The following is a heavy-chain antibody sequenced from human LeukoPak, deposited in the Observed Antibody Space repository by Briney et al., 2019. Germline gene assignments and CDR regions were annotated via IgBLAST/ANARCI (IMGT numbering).Heavy chain of an antibody. CDR3: AREALGEYYYDSSGYLDY. V-gene: IGHV3-7*01. D-gene: IGHD3-22*01. CDR2: MKQDGSEK. CDR1: GFTFSSYW. Sequence: GGSLRLSCAASGFTFSSYWMSWVRQAPGKGLEWVANMKQDGSEKYYVDSVKGRFTISRDNAKNSLYLQMNSLRAEDTAVYYCAREALGEYYYDSSGYLDYWGQGTLVTVSS. J-gene: IGHJ4*02.